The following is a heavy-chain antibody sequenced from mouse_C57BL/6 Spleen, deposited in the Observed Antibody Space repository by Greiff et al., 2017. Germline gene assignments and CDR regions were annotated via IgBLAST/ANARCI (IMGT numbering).Heavy chain of an antibody. CDR3: ARSHYYGSSYWYFDV. Sequence: EVQLQQSGPELVKPGASVKISCKASGYSFTGYYMNWVKQSPEKSLEWIGEINPSTGGTTYNQKFKAKSTLTVDKSSSTAYMQLKSLTSEDSAVYYCARSHYYGSSYWYFDVWGTGTTVTVSS. CDR2: INPSTGGT. J-gene: IGHJ1*03. D-gene: IGHD1-1*01. CDR1: GYSFTGYY. V-gene: IGHV1-42*01.